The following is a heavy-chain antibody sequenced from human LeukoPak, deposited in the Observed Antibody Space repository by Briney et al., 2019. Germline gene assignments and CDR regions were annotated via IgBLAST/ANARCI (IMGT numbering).Heavy chain of an antibody. CDR1: GGSFSGYY. V-gene: IGHV4-34*01. D-gene: IGHD3-22*01. CDR3: ARVNGYYYDSSGYYYYDDY. CDR2: INHSGST. J-gene: IGHJ4*02. Sequence: SETLSLTCAVYGGSFSGYYWSWIRQPPGKGLEWIGEINHSGSTNYNPSLKSRVTISVDTSKNQFSLKLSSVTAADTAVYYCARVNGYYYDSSGYYYYDDYWGQGTLVTVSS.